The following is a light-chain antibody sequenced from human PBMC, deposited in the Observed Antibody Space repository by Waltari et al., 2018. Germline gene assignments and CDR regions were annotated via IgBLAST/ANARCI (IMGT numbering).Light chain of an antibody. V-gene: IGLV1-47*01. J-gene: IGLJ2*01. CDR2: RNN. Sequence: QSVLTQPPSASGTPAQRVTISCSGSSSHTGSNYVSLYQQLPGTAPKPLSSRNNPRPSGVPDRFSGSKSGTSASLAISGLRSEDEADYYCAAWDDSLSGPVFGGGTKLTVL. CDR3: AAWDDSLSGPV. CDR1: SSHTGSNY.